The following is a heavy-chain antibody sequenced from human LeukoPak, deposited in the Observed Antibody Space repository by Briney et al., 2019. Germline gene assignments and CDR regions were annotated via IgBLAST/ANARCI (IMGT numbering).Heavy chain of an antibody. CDR3: ARVVTDYSSSSSWFDP. V-gene: IGHV4-59*01. D-gene: IGHD6-6*01. CDR2: IFYSGST. Sequence: SETLSLTCTVSGGSIGSYYWSWIRQPPGRGLEWIGYIFYSGSTNYNPSVKSRVTLSVDTSKNQFSLKLTSLTAADTAIYYCARVVTDYSSSSSWFDPWGQGTLVTVSS. CDR1: GGSIGSYY. J-gene: IGHJ5*02.